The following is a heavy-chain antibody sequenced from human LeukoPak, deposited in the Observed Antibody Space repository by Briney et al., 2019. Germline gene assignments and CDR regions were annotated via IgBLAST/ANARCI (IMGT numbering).Heavy chain of an antibody. CDR3: AKVGVLMVYAGHFDY. CDR1: GFTFSSYA. CDR2: ISGSGGST. V-gene: IGHV3-23*01. J-gene: IGHJ4*02. Sequence: GSLRLSCAASGFTFSSYAMSWVRQAPGKGLEWVSAISGSGGSTYYADSVKGRFTISRDNSKNTLYLQMNSLRAEDTAVYYCAKVGVLMVYAGHFDYWGQGTLVTVSS. D-gene: IGHD2-8*01.